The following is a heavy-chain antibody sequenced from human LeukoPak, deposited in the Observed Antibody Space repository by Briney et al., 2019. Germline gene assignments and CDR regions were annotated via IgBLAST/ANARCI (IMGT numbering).Heavy chain of an antibody. Sequence: GGSLRLSCAASGFTVSSNYMSWARQAPGKGLEWVSVIYSGGSTYYADSVKGRFTISRDNSKNTLYLQMNSLRAEDTAVYYCAREEITIFGEIANWGQGTLVTVSS. CDR1: GFTVSSNY. CDR2: IYSGGST. J-gene: IGHJ4*02. D-gene: IGHD3-3*01. CDR3: AREEITIFGEIAN. V-gene: IGHV3-66*02.